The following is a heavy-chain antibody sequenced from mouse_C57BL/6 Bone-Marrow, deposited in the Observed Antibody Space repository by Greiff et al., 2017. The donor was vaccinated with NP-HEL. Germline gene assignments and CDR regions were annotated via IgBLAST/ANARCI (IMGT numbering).Heavy chain of an antibody. Sequence: VQLQQPGAELVMPGASVKLSCKASGYTFTSYWMHWVKQRPGQGLEWIGEIDPSDSYTNYNQKFKGKSTLTVDKSSSTAYMQLSSLTSEYSAVYCCARGARIYYFGSTPFDYWGQGTTLTVSS. J-gene: IGHJ2*01. V-gene: IGHV1-69*01. D-gene: IGHD1-1*01. CDR2: IDPSDSYT. CDR3: ARGARIYYFGSTPFDY. CDR1: GYTFTSYW.